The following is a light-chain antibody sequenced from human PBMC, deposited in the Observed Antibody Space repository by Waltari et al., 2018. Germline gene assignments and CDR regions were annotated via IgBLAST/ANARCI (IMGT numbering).Light chain of an antibody. Sequence: DIVVTQSPLSLPVTPGEPASISCRSSQSLLHRNGFNYLDWYLQTPGQSPQLLIYLGSNRASGVPDRFSGSGSGTDFTLKISRVEAEDVGVYYCMQSLRALWTFGQGTKVEIK. J-gene: IGKJ1*01. V-gene: IGKV2-28*01. CDR3: MQSLRALWT. CDR2: LGS. CDR1: QSLLHRNGFNY.